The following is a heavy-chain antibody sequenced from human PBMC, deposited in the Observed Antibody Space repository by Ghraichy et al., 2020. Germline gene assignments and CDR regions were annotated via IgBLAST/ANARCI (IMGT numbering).Heavy chain of an antibody. V-gene: IGHV3-30*02. CDR2: IRYDGSNK. CDR1: GFTFSSYG. CDR3: AKDPYDIVVVTAIHGAYYFDY. D-gene: IGHD2-21*02. J-gene: IGHJ4*02. Sequence: GGSLRLSCAASGFTFSSYGMHWVRQAPGKGLEWVAFIRYDGSNKYYADSVKGRFTISRDNSKNTLYLQMNSLRAEDTAVYYCAKDPYDIVVVTAIHGAYYFDYWGQGTLVTVSS.